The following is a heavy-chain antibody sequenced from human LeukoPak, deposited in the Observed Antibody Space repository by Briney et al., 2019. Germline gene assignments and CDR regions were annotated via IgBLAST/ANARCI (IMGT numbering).Heavy chain of an antibody. CDR1: GGTFSSYA. Sequence: ASVKVSCKASGGTFSSYAISWVRQAPGQGLEWMGGIIPIFGTANYAQKFQGRVTITADKSTSTAYMELSSLRSEDTAVYYCARSLDYYDSSGSRFVFDYWGQGTLVTVSS. J-gene: IGHJ4*02. D-gene: IGHD3-22*01. CDR2: IIPIFGTA. CDR3: ARSLDYYDSSGSRFVFDY. V-gene: IGHV1-69*06.